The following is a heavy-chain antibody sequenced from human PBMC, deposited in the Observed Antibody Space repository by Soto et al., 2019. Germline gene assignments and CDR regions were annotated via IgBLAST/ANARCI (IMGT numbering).Heavy chain of an antibody. V-gene: IGHV1-24*01. J-gene: IGHJ4*01. CDR3: ATGLRKWEQLLDY. Sequence: ASVKVSCKVSGYTLTELSMHWVRQAPGKGLEWMGGFDPEHGETIYAQKFQGRVTMTEDTFTDTAYMELSSVRSEDTAVYYCATGLRKWEQLLDYWGQGTLVTVSS. CDR1: GYTLTELS. D-gene: IGHD1-26*01. CDR2: FDPEHGET.